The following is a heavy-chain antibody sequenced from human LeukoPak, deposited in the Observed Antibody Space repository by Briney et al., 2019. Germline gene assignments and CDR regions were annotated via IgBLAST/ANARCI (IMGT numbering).Heavy chain of an antibody. V-gene: IGHV3-7*01. D-gene: IGHD2-8*01. CDR1: GFTFSTYW. Sequence: GGSLRLSCSASGFTFSTYWMSWVRQAPGKGLEWVANIKEDGSKQYYLDSVRGRFTISRHNPTSSVSLQMSSLRGDRTALYYCARDSWFCTSSNCLGDAFHLWGGGTRLTATS. J-gene: IGHJ3*01. CDR2: IKEDGSKQ. CDR3: ARDSWFCTSSNCLGDAFHL.